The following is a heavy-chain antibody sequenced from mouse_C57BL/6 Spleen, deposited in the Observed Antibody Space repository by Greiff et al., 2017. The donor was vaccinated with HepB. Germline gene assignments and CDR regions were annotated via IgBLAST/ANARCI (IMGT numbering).Heavy chain of an antibody. CDR2: IYPGDGDT. CDR1: GYAFSSSW. D-gene: IGHD1-1*01. CDR3: ARGLTTVVATDYAMDY. V-gene: IGHV1-82*01. Sequence: VQLQQSGPELVKPGASVKISCKASGYAFSSSWMNWVKQRPGKGLEWIGRIYPGDGDTNYKGKFKGKATLTADKSSSTAYMQLSSLTSEDSAVYFCARGLTTVVATDYAMDYWGQGTSVTVSS. J-gene: IGHJ4*01.